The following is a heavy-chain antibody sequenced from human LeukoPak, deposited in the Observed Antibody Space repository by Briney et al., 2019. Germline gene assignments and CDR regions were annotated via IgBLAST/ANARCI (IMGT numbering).Heavy chain of an antibody. D-gene: IGHD3-3*01. CDR2: ISQSGST. CDR3: ARGFCRDEICQVFPY. Sequence: SETLSLTCSVSGYSISSGYEWGWIRQPPGKRLEWIGSISQSGSTYDNPSLKSRVTMSIDTSKNQFSLRMTSVTAADTGVYYCARGFCRDEICQVFPYWGQGTLVTVSS. V-gene: IGHV4-38-2*02. CDR1: GYSISSGYE. J-gene: IGHJ4*02.